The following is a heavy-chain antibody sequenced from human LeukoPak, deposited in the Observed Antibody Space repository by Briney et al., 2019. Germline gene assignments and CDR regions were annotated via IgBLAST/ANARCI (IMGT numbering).Heavy chain of an antibody. CDR1: GGSISSYY. CDR2: IHYSGAT. Sequence: SEALSLTCTVSGGSISSYYWSWVRQAPGKGLEWIGYIHYSGATNYNPSLKSRLTISVDMSKNQFSLKASSVTAADTAVYFCARLAPLRYLEEVKSYYHAMDVWGQGTTVTVSS. CDR3: ARLAPLRYLEEVKSYYHAMDV. V-gene: IGHV4-59*01. D-gene: IGHD3-3*01. J-gene: IGHJ6*02.